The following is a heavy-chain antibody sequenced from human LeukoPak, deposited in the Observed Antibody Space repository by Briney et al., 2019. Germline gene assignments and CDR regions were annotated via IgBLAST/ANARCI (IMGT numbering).Heavy chain of an antibody. Sequence: SETLSLTCTVSGGSISSYYWSWIRQPPGKGLEWIGYIYYSGSTSYNPSLKSRVTISVDTSKNQFSLKLSSVTAADTAVYYCARSRGERWLQFDAFDIWGQGTMVTVSS. CDR3: ARSRGERWLQFDAFDI. J-gene: IGHJ3*02. CDR2: IYYSGST. CDR1: GGSISSYY. V-gene: IGHV4-59*01. D-gene: IGHD5-24*01.